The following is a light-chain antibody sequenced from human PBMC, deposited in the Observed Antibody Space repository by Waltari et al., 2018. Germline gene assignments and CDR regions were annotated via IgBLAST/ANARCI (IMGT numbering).Light chain of an antibody. J-gene: IGKJ1*01. CDR2: LGS. CDR1: QSLLHSNGYNY. CDR3: MQALHTPPA. V-gene: IGKV2-28*01. Sequence: DTVMTQSPLSLTVTPGEPASISCRSSQSLLHSNGYNYLVWYLQKPAPPPQLLHYLGSDRASGFPDRFSGSGSGTDFTLKISSVEAEDIGVYYCMQALHTPPAFGQGTRVEI.